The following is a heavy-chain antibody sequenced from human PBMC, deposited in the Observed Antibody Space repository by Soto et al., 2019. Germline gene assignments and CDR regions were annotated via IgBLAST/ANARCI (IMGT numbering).Heavy chain of an antibody. CDR3: ASHFGVVTRYYFDY. D-gene: IGHD3-3*01. CDR1: GGTFSSYA. CDR2: IIPIFGTA. Sequence: SVKVSCKASGGTFSSYAISWVRQAPGQGLEWMGGIIPIFGTANYAQKFQGRVTITADESTSTAYMELSSLRSEDTAVYYCASHFGVVTRYYFDYWGQGTLVTVSS. V-gene: IGHV1-69*13. J-gene: IGHJ4*02.